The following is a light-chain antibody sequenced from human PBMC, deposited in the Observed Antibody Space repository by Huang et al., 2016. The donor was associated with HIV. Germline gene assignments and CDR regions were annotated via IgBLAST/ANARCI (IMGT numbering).Light chain of an antibody. CDR2: AAS. CDR3: QQSDSTPYT. CDR1: QSVSSS. Sequence: DIQMTQSPSSLSASVGDRVTISCRSSQSVSSSLNWYQQRPGKAPKLLIYAASSLQSGVPSRFSGSGSGTDFSLTINSLQPEDFATYYCQQSDSTPYTFGHGTKLEIK. J-gene: IGKJ2*01. V-gene: IGKV1-39*01.